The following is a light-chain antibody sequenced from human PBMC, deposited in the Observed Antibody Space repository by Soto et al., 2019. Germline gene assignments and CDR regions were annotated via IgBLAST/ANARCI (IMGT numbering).Light chain of an antibody. V-gene: IGKV3-20*01. CDR1: QSVSSSY. CDR2: GAS. Sequence: EIVLTQSPVTLSLSPGERATLCCRASQSVSSSYLAWYQQKPGQAPRLLIYGASSRATGIPDRFSGSGSGTDFTLTISRLEPEDSAVYYCQQYGSSLWTFGQGTKVDIK. CDR3: QQYGSSLWT. J-gene: IGKJ1*01.